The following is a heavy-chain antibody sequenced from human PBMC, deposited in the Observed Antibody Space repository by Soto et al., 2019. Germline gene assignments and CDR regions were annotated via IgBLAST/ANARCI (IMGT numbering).Heavy chain of an antibody. J-gene: IGHJ6*02. CDR2: INPNSGGT. CDR3: AREPRPYYDFWSGYPPPNYGMDV. Sequence: ASVKVSCKASGYTFTGYYMHWVRQAPGQGLEWMGWINPNSGGTNYAQKFQGWVTMTRDTSISTAYMELSRLRSDDTAVYYCAREPRPYYDFWSGYPPPNYGMDVWGQGTTVTVYS. V-gene: IGHV1-2*04. D-gene: IGHD3-3*01. CDR1: GYTFTGYY.